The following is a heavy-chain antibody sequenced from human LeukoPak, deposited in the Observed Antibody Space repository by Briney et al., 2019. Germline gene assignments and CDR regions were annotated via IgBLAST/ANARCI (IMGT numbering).Heavy chain of an antibody. Sequence: PGGSLRLSCIASGFTFSSYSMHWIRQAPGKGLEWVAVIGSDASITYYADFVKGRFTISRDNSKDTLYLQMNSLRAEDTALYYCAKSSRPYDILGPIDYWGQGTLVTVSS. CDR1: GFTFSSYS. CDR3: AKSSRPYDILGPIDY. V-gene: IGHV3-30*04. J-gene: IGHJ4*02. D-gene: IGHD3-9*01. CDR2: IGSDASIT.